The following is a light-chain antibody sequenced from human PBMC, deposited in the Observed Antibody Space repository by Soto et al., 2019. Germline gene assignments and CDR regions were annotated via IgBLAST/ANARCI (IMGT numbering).Light chain of an antibody. V-gene: IGLV2-23*01. J-gene: IGLJ2*01. CDR1: SSDVGSYNL. CDR3: CSYAGSSTHVV. Sequence: QSALTQPASVSGSPGQSITISCTGTSSDVGSYNLVSWYQQHPGKAPKLMIYEGSKRPSGVSNRFSGSKSGNTASLTISGLQAEDEADYYCCSYAGSSTHVVFGGGTKDRP. CDR2: EGS.